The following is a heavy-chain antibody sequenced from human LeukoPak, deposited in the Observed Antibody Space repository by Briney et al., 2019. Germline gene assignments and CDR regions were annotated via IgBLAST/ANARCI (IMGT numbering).Heavy chain of an antibody. V-gene: IGHV3-30*02. CDR3: AKEGYCSSTSCLDY. CDR2: IRYDGSNK. J-gene: IGHJ4*02. CDR1: GFTFSSYG. D-gene: IGHD2-2*01. Sequence: GGSLRLSCAASGFTFSSYGMHWVHQAPGKGLEWVAFIRYDGSNKYYADSVKGRFTISRDNSKNTLYLQMNSLRAEDTAVYYCAKEGYCSSTSCLDYWGQGTLVTVSS.